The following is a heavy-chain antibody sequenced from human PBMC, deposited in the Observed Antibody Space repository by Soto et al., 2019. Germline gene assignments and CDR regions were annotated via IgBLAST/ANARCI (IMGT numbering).Heavy chain of an antibody. V-gene: IGHV1-69*02. CDR2: IIPILAIA. CDR1: GGTFSSYT. D-gene: IGHD2-21*02. J-gene: IGHJ6*02. Sequence: QVQLVQSGAEVKKPGSSVKVSCNASGGTFSSYTISWVRQAPGQGLEWMGRIIPILAIANYAQKFQGRVSSTAYKATSTAYLEQSSLRSENTAVYYCARGYCGGDCYSARLNSYSYGMDVWGQGTMVTVSS. CDR3: ARGYCGGDCYSARLNSYSYGMDV.